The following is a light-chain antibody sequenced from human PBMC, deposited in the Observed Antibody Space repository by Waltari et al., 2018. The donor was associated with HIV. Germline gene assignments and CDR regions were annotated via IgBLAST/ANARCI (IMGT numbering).Light chain of an antibody. CDR3: QQYLNGPLT. Sequence: DIQMTQSPSSLSASVGDRVTITCRASQSISSYLNWYQQKPGKAPKLLIYAASSLQSGVPSRFSGSGSGTDFTLTIDNLQPEDFATYYCQQYLNGPLTFGGGTKVEI. CDR1: QSISSY. V-gene: IGKV1-39*01. CDR2: AAS. J-gene: IGKJ4*01.